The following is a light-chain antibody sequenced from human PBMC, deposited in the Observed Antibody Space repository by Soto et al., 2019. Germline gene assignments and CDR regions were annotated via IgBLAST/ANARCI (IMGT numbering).Light chain of an antibody. CDR1: SSNMGAGYD. V-gene: IGLV1-40*01. CDR3: QSYDNPRGIYV. J-gene: IGLJ1*01. Sequence: QSVLTQPPSVSGAPGQRVTISCTGSSSNMGAGYDVHWYQQLPGRAPKPLIYGNSNRPSGVPDRFSGSKSGTSATLVITGPRVGDGVVFFAQSYDNPRGIYVLETGTNLPAL. CDR2: GNS.